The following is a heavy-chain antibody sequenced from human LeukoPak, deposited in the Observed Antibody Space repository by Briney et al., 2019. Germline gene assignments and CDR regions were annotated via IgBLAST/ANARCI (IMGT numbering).Heavy chain of an antibody. Sequence: GGSLRLSCAASGFTFSSYGMTWVRQAPGKGLEWVSYISSSSSTIYYADSVKGRFTISRDNAKNSLYLQMNSLRAEDTALYYCARQGGCLHLGPYFDYWGQGTLVTVSS. CDR2: ISSSSSTI. J-gene: IGHJ4*02. CDR3: ARQGGCLHLGPYFDY. D-gene: IGHD2-15*01. V-gene: IGHV3-48*04. CDR1: GFTFSSYG.